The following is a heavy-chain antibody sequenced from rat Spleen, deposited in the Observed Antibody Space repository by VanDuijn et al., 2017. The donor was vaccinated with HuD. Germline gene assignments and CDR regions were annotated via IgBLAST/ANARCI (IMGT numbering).Heavy chain of an antibody. CDR1: GFSFSDYY. V-gene: IGHV5-22*01. Sequence: EVQLVESGGGLVQPGRSLKLSCAASGFSFSDYYMAWVRQAPKKGLEWVAYISYEGRSTDYGDSVKGRFTISRDNAKSTLYLQMNSLRSEDTATYYCARHEDYSGLDYWGQGVMVTVSS. D-gene: IGHD1-1*01. CDR2: ISYEGRST. CDR3: ARHEDYSGLDY. J-gene: IGHJ2*01.